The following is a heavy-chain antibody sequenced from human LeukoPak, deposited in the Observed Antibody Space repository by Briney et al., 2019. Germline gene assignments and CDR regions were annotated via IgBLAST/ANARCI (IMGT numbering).Heavy chain of an antibody. V-gene: IGHV1-69*05. D-gene: IGHD1-26*01. Sequence: ASVKVSCKASGGTFSSYAISWVRQAPGQGLEWMGGIIPIFGTANYPQKFQGRVTITTDESTSTAYMELSSLRSEDTAVYYCASSGPIVGATWRGNWFDPWGQGTLVTVSS. CDR2: IIPIFGTA. CDR3: ASSGPIVGATWRGNWFDP. CDR1: GGTFSSYA. J-gene: IGHJ5*02.